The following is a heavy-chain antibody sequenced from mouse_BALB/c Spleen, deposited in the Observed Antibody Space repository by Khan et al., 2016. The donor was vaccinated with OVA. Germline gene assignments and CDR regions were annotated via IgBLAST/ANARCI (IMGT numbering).Heavy chain of an antibody. CDR2: IYPGDGDT. CDR3: ASYRYDYFDY. D-gene: IGHD2-14*01. CDR1: GYTFTTYW. J-gene: IGHJ2*01. Sequence: VQVVESGAELARPGASVKLSCKASGYTFTTYWMQWVKQRPGQGLEWIGTIYPGDGDTRYTQNFKGKATLTADKFSSTAYMQLSSLTSEDSAVYYCASYRYDYFDYWGQGTTLTVSS. V-gene: IGHV1-87*01.